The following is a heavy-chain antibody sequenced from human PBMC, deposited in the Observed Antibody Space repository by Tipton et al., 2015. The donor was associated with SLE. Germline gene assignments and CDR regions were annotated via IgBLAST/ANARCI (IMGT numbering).Heavy chain of an antibody. CDR3: ARGGCSGGSGGSCYPYYYGMDV. CDR2: IYISGST. CDR1: GDSISSYY. Sequence: GLVKPSETLSVICAVSGDSISSYYWSWIRQPAGKGLEWIGRIYISGSTNYNPSLKSRVTMSVDTSKNQFSLKLSSVTAADTAVYYCARGGCSGGSGGSCYPYYYGMDVWGQGTTVTVSS. J-gene: IGHJ6*02. V-gene: IGHV4-4*07. D-gene: IGHD2-15*01.